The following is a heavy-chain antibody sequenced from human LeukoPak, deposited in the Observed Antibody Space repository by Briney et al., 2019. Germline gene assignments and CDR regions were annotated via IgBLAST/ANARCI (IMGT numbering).Heavy chain of an antibody. CDR2: IYHSGST. Sequence: SQTLSLTCAVSGGSNSSGGYSWSWIRQPPGKGLEWIGYIYHSGSTYYNPSLKSRVTISVDRSKNQFSLKLSSVTAADTAVYYCAGSPYSAGAFDIWGQGTMVTVSS. D-gene: IGHD2-21*01. V-gene: IGHV4-30-2*01. CDR3: AGSPYSAGAFDI. J-gene: IGHJ3*02. CDR1: GGSNSSGGYS.